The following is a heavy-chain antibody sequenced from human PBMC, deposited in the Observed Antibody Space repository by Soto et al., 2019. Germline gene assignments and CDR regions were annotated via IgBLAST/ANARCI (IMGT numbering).Heavy chain of an antibody. J-gene: IGHJ5*02. CDR1: GGSISSSSYY. V-gene: IGHV4-39*01. Sequence: PSETLSLTCTVSGGSISSSSYYWGWIRQPPGKGLEWIGSIYYSGSTYYNPSLKSRVTISVDTSKNQFSLKLSSVTAADTAVYYCASGYYYGSGSLNWFDPWGQGTLVTVSS. CDR3: ASGYYYGSGSLNWFDP. CDR2: IYYSGST. D-gene: IGHD3-10*01.